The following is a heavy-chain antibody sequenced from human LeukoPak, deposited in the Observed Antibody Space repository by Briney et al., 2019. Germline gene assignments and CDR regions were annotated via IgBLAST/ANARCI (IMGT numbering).Heavy chain of an antibody. CDR3: ARDHGDCSSTSCYPTYYFDY. Sequence: ASVKVSCKASGYTFTSYYMHWVRQAPGQGLEWMGWINPNSGGTNYAQKFQGRVTMTRDTSISTAYMELSRLRSDDTAVYYCARDHGDCSSTSCYPTYYFDYWGQGTLVTVSS. CDR1: GYTFTSYY. V-gene: IGHV1-2*02. J-gene: IGHJ4*02. D-gene: IGHD2-2*01. CDR2: INPNSGGT.